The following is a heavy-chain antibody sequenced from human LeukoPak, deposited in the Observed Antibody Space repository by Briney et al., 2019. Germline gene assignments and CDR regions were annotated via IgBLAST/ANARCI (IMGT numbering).Heavy chain of an antibody. CDR1: GYTFTGYY. CDR2: INPNSGGT. Sequence: ASVKVSCKASGYTFTGYYMHWVRQAPGQGLEWMGWINPNSGGTNYAQKFQGRVTMTRDTSISTAYMELSRLRSDDTAVYYCARPSSIAARPYAFDIWGQGTMVTVSS. V-gene: IGHV1-2*02. J-gene: IGHJ3*02. D-gene: IGHD6-6*01. CDR3: ARPSSIAARPYAFDI.